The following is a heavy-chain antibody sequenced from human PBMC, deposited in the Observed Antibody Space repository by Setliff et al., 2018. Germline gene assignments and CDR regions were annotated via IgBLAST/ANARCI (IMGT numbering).Heavy chain of an antibody. Sequence: SETLSLTCTVSGDSISSRTYYWSWIRQPAGKGLEWIGHIYTSWSTIYNPSLKSRLTISLDTSKNQFSLKLSSVTAADTAVYYCARRGYYNFWSGYSSYYYYYYYMDVWGKGTTVTVSS. CDR3: ARRGYYNFWSGYSSYYYYYYYMDV. CDR2: IYTSWST. J-gene: IGHJ6*03. V-gene: IGHV4-61*09. D-gene: IGHD3-3*01. CDR1: GDSISSRTYY.